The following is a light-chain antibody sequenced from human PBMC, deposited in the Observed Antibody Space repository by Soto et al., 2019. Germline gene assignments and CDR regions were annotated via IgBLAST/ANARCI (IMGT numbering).Light chain of an antibody. CDR3: MQGTNWRT. Sequence: DIQMTQSPSSLSASVGDRVTITCRASQSISSYLNWYQQKPGKAPKLLIYAASSLQSGVPSRFSGSGSGTDFTLKISRVEAEDVGVYYCMQGTNWRTFGQGTKVDIK. CDR2: AAS. CDR1: QSISSY. V-gene: IGKV1-39*01. J-gene: IGKJ1*01.